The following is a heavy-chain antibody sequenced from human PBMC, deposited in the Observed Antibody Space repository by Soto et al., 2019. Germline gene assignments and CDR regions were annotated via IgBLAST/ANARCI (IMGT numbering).Heavy chain of an antibody. V-gene: IGHV4-59*01. Sequence: SETLSLTCTVSGGSISSYYWSWIRQPPGKGLEWIGYIYYSGSTNYNPSLKSRVTISVDTSKNQFSLKLSSVTAADTAVYYCARAPLGRGYWGQGTLVTVSS. CDR1: GGSISSYY. CDR3: ARAPLGRGY. J-gene: IGHJ4*02. CDR2: IYYSGST.